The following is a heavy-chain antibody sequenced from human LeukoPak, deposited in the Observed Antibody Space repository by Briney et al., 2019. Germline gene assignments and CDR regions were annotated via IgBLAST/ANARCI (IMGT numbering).Heavy chain of an antibody. CDR1: GFTFSSYA. CDR2: ISGSGGST. V-gene: IGHV3-23*01. CDR3: AKVRGGGEPSWVYYYYYGMDV. Sequence: PGASLRLSCAASGFTFSSYAMSWVRQAPGKGLEWVSAISGSGGSTYYADSVKGRFTVSRVNSKNTLYLQMNSLRAEDTAVYYCAKVRGGGEPSWVYYYYYGMDVWGQGTTVTVSS. D-gene: IGHD3-16*01. J-gene: IGHJ6*02.